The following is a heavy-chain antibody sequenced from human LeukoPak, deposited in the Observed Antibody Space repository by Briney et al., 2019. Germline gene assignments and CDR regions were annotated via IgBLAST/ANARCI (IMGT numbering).Heavy chain of an antibody. CDR2: MFYSGRT. CDR1: DDSISTHY. CDR3: ARTRDDYNWEPEY. Sequence: PSETLSLTCTVSDDSISTHYWSWVRQPPGKGLEWIGYMFYSGRTNYNPSLKSRVTISLDTSKNQFSLKLRSVTAEDTAIYYCARTRDDYNWEPEYWGQGTLVTVSS. J-gene: IGHJ4*02. V-gene: IGHV4-59*11. D-gene: IGHD4-4*01.